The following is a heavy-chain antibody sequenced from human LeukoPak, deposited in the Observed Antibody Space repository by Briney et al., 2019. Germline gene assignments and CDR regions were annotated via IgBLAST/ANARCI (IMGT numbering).Heavy chain of an antibody. CDR2: IYYSGST. CDR3: ARIGLWFGELFYFDF. D-gene: IGHD3-10*01. V-gene: IGHV4-59*01. CDR1: GGSISSYY. J-gene: IGHJ4*02. Sequence: SETLSLTCTVSGGSISSYYWSWIRQPPGKGLEWVGYIYYSGSTNYNPSLKTRVTISVDTSKNKFSLKLSSVTAADTAVYYCARIGLWFGELFYFDFWGQGTLVTVSS.